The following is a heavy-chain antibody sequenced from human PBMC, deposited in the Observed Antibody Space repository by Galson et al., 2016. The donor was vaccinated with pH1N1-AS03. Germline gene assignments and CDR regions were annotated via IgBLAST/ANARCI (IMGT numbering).Heavy chain of an antibody. CDR2: IYPGDSDT. V-gene: IGHV5-51*01. D-gene: IGHD5-24*01. Sequence: QSGAEVKKPGESLKISCKTSGYIFTSYWVAWVRHMPGKGLEWMGIIYPGDSDTRYSPSFQGPVTISADRSINTAYLQWSSLMASDTAIYYCARQVRDGYNAYFDYWGQGILVTVSS. CDR1: GYIFTSYW. CDR3: ARQVRDGYNAYFDY. J-gene: IGHJ4*02.